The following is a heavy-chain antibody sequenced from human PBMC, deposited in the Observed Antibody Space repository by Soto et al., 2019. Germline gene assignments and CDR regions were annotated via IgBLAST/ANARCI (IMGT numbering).Heavy chain of an antibody. CDR1: VYTLTELS. D-gene: IGHD3-9*01. J-gene: IGHJ4*02. CDR3: ATGGLRYFDWFFGY. V-gene: IGHV1-24*01. CDR2: FDPEDGET. Sequence: SVKVSCKVSVYTLTELSMHWVRQAPGKGLEWMGGFDPEDGETIYAQKFQGRVTMTEDTSTDTAYVELSSLRSEDTAVYYCATGGLRYFDWFFGYWGQGTLVTVSS.